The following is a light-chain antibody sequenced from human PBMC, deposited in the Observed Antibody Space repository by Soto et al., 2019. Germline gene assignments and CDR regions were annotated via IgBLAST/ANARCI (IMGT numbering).Light chain of an antibody. CDR3: QQYNSYSWT. V-gene: IGKV1-5*03. Sequence: DIQMTQSPSTLSASVGDRVTITCRARQSISSWLAWYQQKPGKAPKLLIYKASSLESGVPSRFSGSGSGTEFTLTISSXQPDDFATYYCQQYNSYSWTFGQGTKVDIK. J-gene: IGKJ1*01. CDR2: KAS. CDR1: QSISSW.